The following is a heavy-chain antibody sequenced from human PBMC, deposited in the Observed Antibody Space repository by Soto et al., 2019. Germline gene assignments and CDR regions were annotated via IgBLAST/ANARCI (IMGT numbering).Heavy chain of an antibody. V-gene: IGHV4-4*02. CDR1: GAYIITDNW. D-gene: IGHD3-10*01. Sequence: QVQLQESGPGLVKPSGSLSLTCALSGAYIITDNWWRWVRQPPGKELEWIGEIYHSGNTNFNPSVKSRVTIAVDTSKNQFSLTVSSVTAADTAIYYCAIASASSKLRGVVINWGQGTLVTVSS. CDR3: AIASASSKLRGVVIN. J-gene: IGHJ4*02. CDR2: IYHSGNT.